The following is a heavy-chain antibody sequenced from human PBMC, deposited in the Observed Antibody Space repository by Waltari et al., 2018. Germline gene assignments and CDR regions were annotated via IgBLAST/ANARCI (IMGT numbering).Heavy chain of an antibody. V-gene: IGHV1-24*01. CDR1: GYTLTELS. Sequence: QVQLVQSGAEVKKPGASVKVSCKVSGYTLTELSMHWVRQAPGKGLEWMGGFGPEDGETIYAQKFQGRVTRNEDTSTDTAYMELSSLRSEDTAVYYCATVDYYGSGSWSGYWGQGTLVTVSS. J-gene: IGHJ4*02. CDR2: FGPEDGET. D-gene: IGHD3-10*01. CDR3: ATVDYYGSGSWSGY.